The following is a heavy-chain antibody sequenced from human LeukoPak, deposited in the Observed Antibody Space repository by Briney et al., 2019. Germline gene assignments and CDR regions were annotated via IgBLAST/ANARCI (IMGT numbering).Heavy chain of an antibody. CDR2: ISSSSGTI. CDR3: AREGRGYSYGLDY. Sequence: GGSLRLSCAASGFTFSTYSMNWVRQAPGKGLEWVSYISSSSGTIYYADSVKGRFTISRDNSKNTLYLQMNSLRAEDTAVYYCAREGRGYSYGLDYWGQGTLVTVSS. V-gene: IGHV3-48*01. J-gene: IGHJ4*02. CDR1: GFTFSTYS. D-gene: IGHD5-18*01.